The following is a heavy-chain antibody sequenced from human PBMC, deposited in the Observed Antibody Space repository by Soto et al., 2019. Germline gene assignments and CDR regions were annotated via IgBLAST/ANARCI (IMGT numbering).Heavy chain of an antibody. CDR2: IYYNGGT. CDR3: ARHRRYGDYPYYYYYMDV. D-gene: IGHD4-17*01. J-gene: IGHJ6*03. V-gene: IGHV4-39*01. Sequence: QLQLQESGPGLVKPSETLSLTCTVSGGSISSSSYYWGWIRQPPGKGLEWIGSIYYNGGTYYNPSLKSRVTISVDTSKNQFSLELSSVTAADTALYYCARHRRYGDYPYYYYYMDVWGRGTTVTVSS. CDR1: GGSISSSSYY.